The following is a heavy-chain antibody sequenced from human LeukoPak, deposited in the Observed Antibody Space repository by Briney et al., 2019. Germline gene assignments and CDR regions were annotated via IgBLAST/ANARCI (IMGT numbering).Heavy chain of an antibody. V-gene: IGHV1-18*01. CDR2: ISAYGHT. CDR1: GYTFSSYG. CDR3: ARASRLGAYYYDSSGYYPYYFDY. D-gene: IGHD3-22*01. J-gene: IGHJ4*02. Sequence: GASVKVSCTTSGYTFSSYGITWVRQAPGQGLEWMGWISAYGHTKLARNLQGRVTMTTDTSTSTAYMELKSLRSDDTAVYYCARASRLGAYYYDSSGYYPYYFDYWGQGTLVTVSS.